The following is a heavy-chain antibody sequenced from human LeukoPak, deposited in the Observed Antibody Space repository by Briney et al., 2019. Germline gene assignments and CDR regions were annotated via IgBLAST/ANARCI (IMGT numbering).Heavy chain of an antibody. J-gene: IGHJ2*01. Sequence: GASVKVSCKASGYTFTGYYMHWVRQAPGQGLEWMGWINPNSGGTNYAQKFQGRVTMTRDTSISTAYMELSRLRSDDTAVYYCARGREYSSSHWYFDLWGRGTLVTVSS. D-gene: IGHD6-6*01. CDR1: GYTFTGYY. CDR3: ARGREYSSSHWYFDL. V-gene: IGHV1-2*02. CDR2: INPNSGGT.